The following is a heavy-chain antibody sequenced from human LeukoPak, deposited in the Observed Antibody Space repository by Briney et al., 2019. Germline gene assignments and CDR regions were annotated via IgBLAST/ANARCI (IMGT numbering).Heavy chain of an antibody. D-gene: IGHD4/OR15-4a*01. Sequence: SETLSLTCAVYGGSFSGYYWCWIRQPPGKGLEWIGEINHSGSTNYNPSLKSRVTISVDTSKNQFSLKLSSVTAADTAVYYCARGVPAPDYWGQGTLATVSS. V-gene: IGHV4-34*01. CDR2: INHSGST. CDR1: GGSFSGYY. CDR3: ARGVPAPDY. J-gene: IGHJ4*02.